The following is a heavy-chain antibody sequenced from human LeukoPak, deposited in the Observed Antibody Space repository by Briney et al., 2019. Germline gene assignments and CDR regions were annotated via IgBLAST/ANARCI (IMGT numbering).Heavy chain of an antibody. CDR1: GGSISSSRHY. Sequence: SETLSLTCTVSGGSISSSRHYWGWLRQSAGKGLEWIGTVYYRANTYYSPSLKSRATISVDTSKNQFSLKVSSVTAADTAVYYCARLSDSGSWYQAHYTYYMDVWGKGIAVTISS. CDR3: ARLSDSGSWYQAHYTYYMDV. D-gene: IGHD6-13*01. CDR2: VYYRANT. J-gene: IGHJ6*03. V-gene: IGHV4-39*01.